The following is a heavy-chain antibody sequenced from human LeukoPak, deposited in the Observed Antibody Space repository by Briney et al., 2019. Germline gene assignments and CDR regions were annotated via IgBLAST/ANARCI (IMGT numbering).Heavy chain of an antibody. J-gene: IGHJ4*02. CDR1: GYTFTSYA. CDR2: INAGNGNT. Sequence: ASVKVSCKASGYTFTSYAMHWVRQAPGQRLEWMGWINAGNGNTKYSQKFQGRVTITRDTSASTAYMELSSLRSEDTAVYYCARGVTHRYIDWFKYGYYFDYWGQGTLVTVSS. V-gene: IGHV1-3*01. D-gene: IGHD3-9*01. CDR3: ARGVTHRYIDWFKYGYYFDY.